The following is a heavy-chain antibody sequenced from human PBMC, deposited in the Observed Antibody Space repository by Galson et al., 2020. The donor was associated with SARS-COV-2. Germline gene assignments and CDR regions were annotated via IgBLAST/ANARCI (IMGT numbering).Heavy chain of an antibody. CDR2: ISSRGAYI. CDR3: ARDPYCDSNTCLSDY. D-gene: IGHD2-2*01. J-gene: IGHJ4*02. Sequence: GESLKISCIASGFTFNTYRMNWVRQSPEKGLEWVSSISSRGAYIYYADLVKGRFTISRDNAKNSLYLQMDRLRVEDTAVYYCARDPYCDSNTCLSDYWGQGTQVTVSS. CDR1: GFTFNTYR. V-gene: IGHV3-21*01.